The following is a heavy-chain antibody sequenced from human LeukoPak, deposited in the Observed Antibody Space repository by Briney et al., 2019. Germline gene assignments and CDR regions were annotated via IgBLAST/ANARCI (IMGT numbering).Heavy chain of an antibody. J-gene: IGHJ4*02. CDR3: ARDVDFWSGYSYYFDY. Sequence: SQTLSLTCAISGDSVSSNSAAWNWIRQSPSRGLERLGRTYYRSKWYNDYAVSVKSRITINPDTSKNQFSLQLNSVTPEDTAVYYCARDVDFWSGYSYYFDYWGQGTLVTVSS. D-gene: IGHD3-3*01. CDR1: GDSVSSNSAA. CDR2: TYYRSKWYN. V-gene: IGHV6-1*01.